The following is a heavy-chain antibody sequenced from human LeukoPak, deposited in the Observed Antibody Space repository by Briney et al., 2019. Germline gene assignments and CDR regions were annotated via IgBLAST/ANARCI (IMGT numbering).Heavy chain of an antibody. CDR1: GGSISSSNYY. V-gene: IGHV4-39*01. CDR2: INYGGTT. Sequence: SETLSLTCTVSGGSISSSNYYWSWIRQPPGKELEWIASINYGGTTYYNPSLKSRVTISVDTSKNQFSLRLSSVTAADTAVYLCARYVVYGSGKYYFDYWGQGSLVTVSS. CDR3: ARYVVYGSGKYYFDY. D-gene: IGHD3-10*01. J-gene: IGHJ4*02.